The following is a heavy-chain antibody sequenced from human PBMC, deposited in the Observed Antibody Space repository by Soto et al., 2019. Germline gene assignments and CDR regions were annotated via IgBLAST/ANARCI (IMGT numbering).Heavy chain of an antibody. J-gene: IGHJ1*01. CDR3: AKGPQCSGGSCYSGLAEYFQH. D-gene: IGHD2-15*01. Sequence: QVQLVESGGGVVQPGRSLRLSCAASGFTFSSYGMHWVRQAPGKGLEWVAVISYDGSNKYYADSVKGRFTISRDNSKNKAYSQMNSLRAEDTAVYYCAKGPQCSGGSCYSGLAEYFQHWGQGTLVTVSS. CDR1: GFTFSSYG. V-gene: IGHV3-30*18. CDR2: ISYDGSNK.